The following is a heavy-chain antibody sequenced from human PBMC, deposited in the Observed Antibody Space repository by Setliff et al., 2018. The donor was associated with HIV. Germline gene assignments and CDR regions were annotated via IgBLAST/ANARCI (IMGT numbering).Heavy chain of an antibody. V-gene: IGHV3-20*04. J-gene: IGHJ6*02. CDR3: ARVWFGATFQYYYGMDV. CDR2: ISWNSGST. D-gene: IGHD3-10*01. Sequence: ETLSLTCIVSGAPISSGTWSWIRQPPGKGLQWVSGISWNSGSTGYADSVKGRFTISRDNAKNSLYLQMNGLRAEDTAVYYCARVWFGATFQYYYGMDVWGQGTTVTVSS. CDR1: GAPISSGT.